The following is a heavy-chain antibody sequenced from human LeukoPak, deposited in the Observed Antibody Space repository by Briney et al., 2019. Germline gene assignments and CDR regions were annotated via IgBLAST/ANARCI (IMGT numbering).Heavy chain of an antibody. CDR1: RYTFTSYG. J-gene: IGHJ5*02. CDR2: ISAYNGNT. V-gene: IGHV1-18*01. CDR3: ARSDLPSDQLLRPRAPFDP. D-gene: IGHD2-2*01. Sequence: ASVKVSCKDSRYTFTSYGISWVRQAPGQGLEWMGWISAYNGNTNYAQKLQGRVTMTTDTSTSTAYMELRSLRSDDTAVYYCARSDLPSDQLLRPRAPFDPWGQGTLVTVSS.